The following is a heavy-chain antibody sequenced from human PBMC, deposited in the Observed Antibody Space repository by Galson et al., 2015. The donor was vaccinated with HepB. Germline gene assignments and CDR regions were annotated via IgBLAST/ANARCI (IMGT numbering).Heavy chain of an antibody. V-gene: IGHV3-30-3*01. CDR1: GFTFSSYA. D-gene: IGHD3-16*02. CDR3: ARDYQSTFDP. Sequence: SLRLSCAASGFTFSSYAMHWVRQAPGKGLEWVAVISYDGSNKYYADSVKGRFTISRDNSKNTLYLQMNSLRAEDTAVYYCARDYQSTFDPWGQGTLVTVSS. J-gene: IGHJ5*02. CDR2: ISYDGSNK.